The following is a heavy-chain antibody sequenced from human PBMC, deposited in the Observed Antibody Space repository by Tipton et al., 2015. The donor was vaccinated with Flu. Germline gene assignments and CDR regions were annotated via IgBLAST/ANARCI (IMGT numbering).Heavy chain of an antibody. CDR1: GGSVSSGGSY. J-gene: IGHJ4*02. Sequence: TLSLTCIVSGGSVSSGGSYWSWIRQHPGKGLEWIGNIYYSGNTFYNPSLKSRLIISLDKSNNQFSPKLTSVTAADTAVYYCARAQDYYGSGSYVHWGQGTLVTVSS. D-gene: IGHD3-10*01. V-gene: IGHV4-31*03. CDR2: IYYSGNT. CDR3: ARAQDYYGSGSYVH.